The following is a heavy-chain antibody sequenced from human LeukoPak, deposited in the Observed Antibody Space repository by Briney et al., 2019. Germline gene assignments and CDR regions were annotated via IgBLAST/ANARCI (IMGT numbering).Heavy chain of an antibody. CDR1: GGSISSYY. CDR2: IYTSGST. Sequence: SETLSLTCTVSGGSISSYYWSWIRQPAGKGLEWIGRIYTSGSTNYNPSLKSRVTMSVDTSKNQFSLKLSSVTAADTAVYYCASHVKRAYYYHYMDVWGKGTTVTVSS. D-gene: IGHD1-26*01. J-gene: IGHJ6*03. CDR3: ASHVKRAYYYHYMDV. V-gene: IGHV4-4*07.